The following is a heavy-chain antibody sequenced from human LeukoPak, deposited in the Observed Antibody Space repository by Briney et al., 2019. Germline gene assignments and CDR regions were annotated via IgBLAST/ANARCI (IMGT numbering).Heavy chain of an antibody. V-gene: IGHV3-11*03. J-gene: IGHJ4*02. Sequence: PGGSLRLSCAASGFTFSDYYMSWIRQAPGKGPEWVSYISSASSYTNYADSVKGRFTISRDNAKNSLFLQMSSLRAEDTAVYYCARTTGYSGYDYGYWGQGTLVTVSS. CDR3: ARTTGYSGYDYGY. CDR1: GFTFSDYY. D-gene: IGHD5-12*01. CDR2: ISSASSYT.